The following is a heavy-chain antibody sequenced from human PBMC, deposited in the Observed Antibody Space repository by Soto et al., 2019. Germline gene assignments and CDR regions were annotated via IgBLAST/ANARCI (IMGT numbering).Heavy chain of an antibody. CDR2: INAANGNI. V-gene: IGHV1-3*01. CDR3: ARRGITGTNHYYYGLDV. CDR1: VYAFTDYA. J-gene: IGHJ6*02. D-gene: IGHD1-20*01. Sequence: QAHLVQSGAEVREPGASVRISCEASVYAFTDYAIHWVRQAPGQRPEWMGWINAANGNIKSSRPFRDRATLTIDKTARTAYLDLTSLRSEDTAVYFCARRGITGTNHYYYGLDVWGQGTAVTVSS.